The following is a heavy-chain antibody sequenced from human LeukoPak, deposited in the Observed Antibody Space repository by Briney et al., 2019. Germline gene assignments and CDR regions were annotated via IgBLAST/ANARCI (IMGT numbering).Heavy chain of an antibody. D-gene: IGHD3-10*01. CDR1: GFTFSSYG. Sequence: GGSLRLSCAASGFTFSSYGMHWVRQAPGKGLEWVAVIWYDGSNKYYADSVRARFTISRDNSKNTLYLQMNSLRAEDTAVYYCARDRIDYYGSGSYGLYYYGMDVWGQGTTVTVSS. CDR3: ARDRIDYYGSGSYGLYYYGMDV. V-gene: IGHV3-33*01. J-gene: IGHJ6*02. CDR2: IWYDGSNK.